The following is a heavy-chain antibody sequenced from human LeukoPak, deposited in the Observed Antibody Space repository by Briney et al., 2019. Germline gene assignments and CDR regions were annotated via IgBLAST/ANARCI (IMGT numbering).Heavy chain of an antibody. D-gene: IGHD6-13*01. Sequence: AGSLTLSCPASAFTFSSYSMHCVRQAPGNGLEWVSVISYDGSNKYYADSVKGRFTISRDNSKNTLYLQMNSLRAEDTAVYYCARSPQEQLEYYFDYWGQGTLVTVSS. CDR2: ISYDGSNK. J-gene: IGHJ4*02. CDR1: AFTFSSYS. CDR3: ARSPQEQLEYYFDY. V-gene: IGHV3-30-3*01.